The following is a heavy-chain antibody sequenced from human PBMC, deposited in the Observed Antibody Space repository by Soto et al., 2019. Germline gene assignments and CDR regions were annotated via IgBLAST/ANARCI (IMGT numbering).Heavy chain of an antibody. CDR1: GFTFSGAA. CDR3: TGINPDIIVLLVGYHSYFIHF. V-gene: IGHV3-73*01. D-gene: IGHD2-15*01. CDR2: IRSKANSYAT. J-gene: IGHJ1*01. Sequence: GGSLRLSCASAGFTFSGAAMHWVRQASGKGLEWVGRIRSKANSYATAYAASVKGRFTISRDDSKNTAYLQMNSLKTEDTAVWWLTGINPDIIVLLVGYHSYFIHF.